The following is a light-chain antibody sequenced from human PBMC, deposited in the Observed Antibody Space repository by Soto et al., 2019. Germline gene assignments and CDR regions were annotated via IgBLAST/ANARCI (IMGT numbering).Light chain of an antibody. CDR3: CSSAPESTYV. CDR1: GSDVGAYDS. V-gene: IGLV2-23*01. CDR2: KGT. J-gene: IGLJ1*01. Sequence: QSALAQPASVSGSPGQSITISCTGTGSDVGAYDSVSWYQQHPHKAPQLIIYKGTQRPSGVSNRFSGSTSGNAASLTISALQADDEADYFCCSSAPESTYVFGTGTKLTVL.